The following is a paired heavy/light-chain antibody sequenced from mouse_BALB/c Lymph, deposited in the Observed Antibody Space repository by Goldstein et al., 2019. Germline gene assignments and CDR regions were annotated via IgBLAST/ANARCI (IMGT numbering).Heavy chain of an antibody. J-gene: IGHJ2*01. CDR3: ARLSGVDYFDY. Sequence: EVQLVESGGDLVKPGGSLKLSCAASGFTFSSYGMSWVRQTPDKRLEWVATISTGGSYTYYPDSVKGRFTISRDNAKNTLYLQMSSLKSEDTAMYYCARLSGVDYFDYWGQGTTLTVSS. CDR1: GFTFSSYG. CDR2: ISTGGSYT. V-gene: IGHV5-6*01.
Light chain of an antibody. V-gene: IGKV5-43*01. Sequence: DIVLTQSPATLSVTPGDSVSLSCRASQSISNNLHWYQQKSHESPRLLIKYASQSISGIPSRFSGSGSGTDFTLSITSVETEDFGMYFCQQSNSWPWPFGGGTKLEI. CDR3: QQSNSWPWP. J-gene: IGKJ1*01. CDR2: YAS. CDR1: QSISNN.